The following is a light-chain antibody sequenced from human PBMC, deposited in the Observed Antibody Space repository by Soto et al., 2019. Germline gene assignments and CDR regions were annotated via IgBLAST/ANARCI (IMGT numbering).Light chain of an antibody. J-gene: IGLJ2*01. CDR3: GTWDSSLSAVV. Sequence: QSVLTQPPSVSAAPGQKVTISCSGSSSNIGNGYVSWYQQVPGAAPKLLIYDNDKRSSGITDRFSGSKSGTSATLGITGLQTGDEADYYCGTWDSSLSAVVFGGGTKLTVL. CDR2: DND. CDR1: SSNIGNGY. V-gene: IGLV1-51*01.